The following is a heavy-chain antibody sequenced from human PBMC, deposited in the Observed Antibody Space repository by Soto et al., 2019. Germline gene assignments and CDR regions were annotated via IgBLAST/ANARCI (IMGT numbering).Heavy chain of an antibody. V-gene: IGHV4-39*01. D-gene: IGHD3-22*01. J-gene: IGHJ4*02. CDR3: ARNADSSGYLYYFDY. CDR1: GGSISSSSYY. CDR2: IYYSGST. Sequence: PSETLSLTCTVSGGSISSSSYYWGWIRQPPGKGLEWIGSIYYSGSTYYNPSLKSRVTISVDTSKNQFSLKLSSVTAADTAVYYCARNADSSGYLYYFDYWGQGTLVTVSS.